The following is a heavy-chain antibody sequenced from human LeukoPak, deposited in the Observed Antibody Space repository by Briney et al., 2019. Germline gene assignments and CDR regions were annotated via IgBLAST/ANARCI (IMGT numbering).Heavy chain of an antibody. D-gene: IGHD6-19*01. CDR2: TYYRSKWYN. Sequence: SQTLSLTCAISGDSVSSNSAAWNWIRQSPSRGLEWLGRTYYRSKWYNDYAVSVKSRITINPDTSKNQFSLQLNSVTPEDTAVYYCARSHRSSGWYYYYYYYGMDVWGQGTTVTVSS. CDR1: GDSVSSNSAA. V-gene: IGHV6-1*01. CDR3: ARSHRSSGWYYYYYYYGMDV. J-gene: IGHJ6*02.